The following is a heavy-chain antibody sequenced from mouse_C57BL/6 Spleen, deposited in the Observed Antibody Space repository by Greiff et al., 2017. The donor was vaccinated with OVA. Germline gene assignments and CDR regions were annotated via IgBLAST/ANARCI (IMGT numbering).Heavy chain of an antibody. Sequence: QVQLQQSGAELARPGASVKLSCKASGYTFTSYGISWVKQRTGQGLEWIGEIYPRSGNTYYNEKFKGKATLTADKSSSTAYMELRSLTSEDSAVYFCARVGDGNYDWFAYWGQGTLVAVSA. CDR1: GYTFTSYG. D-gene: IGHD2-1*01. J-gene: IGHJ3*01. V-gene: IGHV1-81*01. CDR3: ARVGDGNYDWFAY. CDR2: IYPRSGNT.